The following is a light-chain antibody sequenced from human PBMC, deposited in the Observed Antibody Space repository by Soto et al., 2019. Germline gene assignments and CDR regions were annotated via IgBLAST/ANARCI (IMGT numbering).Light chain of an antibody. J-gene: IGKJ1*01. Sequence: EIVLTQSPGTLSLTPGERATLSCRASQSVGSDYLAWYQQKPGQAPRLLIYDASIRATGIPDRFSGSGSGTDFTLTISRLEPEDSAVYYCQQYGGSPRFGQGTKVEIK. CDR2: DAS. CDR1: QSVGSDY. V-gene: IGKV3-20*01. CDR3: QQYGGSPR.